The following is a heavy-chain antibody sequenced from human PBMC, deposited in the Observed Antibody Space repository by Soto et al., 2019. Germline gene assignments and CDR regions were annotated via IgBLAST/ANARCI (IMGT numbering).Heavy chain of an antibody. D-gene: IGHD6-13*01. J-gene: IGHJ6*02. CDR2: IYPGDSET. CDR3: ARHEAASLYFYGMDV. V-gene: IGHV5-51*01. Sequence: GESLKISCKGSGYSFTNYWIGWVRQMPGKGLEWMGIIYPGDSETKYSPSFQGQVTISADKSISTAYLQWSSLKASDTAMYYCARHEAASLYFYGMDVWGQGTTVTVSS. CDR1: GYSFTNYW.